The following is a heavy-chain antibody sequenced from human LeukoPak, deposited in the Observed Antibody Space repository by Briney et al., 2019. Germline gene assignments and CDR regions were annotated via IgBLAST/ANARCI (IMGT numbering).Heavy chain of an antibody. V-gene: IGHV3-7*01. CDR1: GFTFSSYW. CDR3: ARYRTSHYDFWSGYYYYGMDV. D-gene: IGHD3-3*01. CDR2: IKEDGTEK. J-gene: IGHJ6*02. Sequence: GGSLRLSCAVSGFTFSSYWMSWVRQAPGKGLEWVANIKEDGTEKYYQDSVKGRFTISRDNAKNSLYLQMNSLRAEDTAVYYCARYRTSHYDFWSGYYYYGMDVWGQGTTVTVSS.